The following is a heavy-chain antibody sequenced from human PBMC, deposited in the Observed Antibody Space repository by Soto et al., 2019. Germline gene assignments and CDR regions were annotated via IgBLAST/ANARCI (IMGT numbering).Heavy chain of an antibody. V-gene: IGHV1-2*04. CDR1: GYTFTGYY. D-gene: IGHD3-10*01. CDR2: INPNSGGT. Sequence: QVQLVQSGAEVKKPGASVKVSCKASGYTFTGYYMHWVRQAPGQGLEWMGWINPNSGGTNYAQKFQGWVTRTRDRSISTAYMELSRLRSDDTAGYYCARDARGDEAPLDYWGQGTLVTVSS. CDR3: ARDARGDEAPLDY. J-gene: IGHJ4*02.